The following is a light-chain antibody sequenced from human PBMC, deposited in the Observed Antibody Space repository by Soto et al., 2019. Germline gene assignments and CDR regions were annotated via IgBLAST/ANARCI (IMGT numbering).Light chain of an antibody. CDR3: QSYDSSLSVV. CDR2: ENT. V-gene: IGLV1-40*01. J-gene: IGLJ2*01. CDR1: SSNIGAGYD. Sequence: QLVLTQPPSVSGAPGQRVTISCTGSSSNIGAGYDVHWYQHLPGTAPKLLIYENTNRPSGVPDRFSVSKSGTSASLAITGLLAEDEADYYCQSYDSSLSVVFGGGTKLTDL.